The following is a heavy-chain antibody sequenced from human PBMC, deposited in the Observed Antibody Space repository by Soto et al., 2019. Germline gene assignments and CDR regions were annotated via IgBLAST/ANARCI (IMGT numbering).Heavy chain of an antibody. J-gene: IGHJ5*02. CDR2: IYHSGST. CDR3: ARVIAATDTISVWFDP. V-gene: IGHV4-30-2*01. D-gene: IGHD6-13*01. CDR1: GGSITSDYSS. Sequence: SETLSLTCTVSGGSITSDYSSWSWIRQPPGKGLEWIGYIYHSGSTYYNPSLKSRVTISVDRSKNQFSLKLNSVTAADTAVYYCARVIAATDTISVWFDPWGQGTLVTVSS.